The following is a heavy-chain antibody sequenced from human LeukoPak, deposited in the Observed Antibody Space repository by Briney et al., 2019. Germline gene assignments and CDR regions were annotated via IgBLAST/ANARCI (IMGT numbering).Heavy chain of an antibody. D-gene: IGHD1-20*01. J-gene: IGHJ3*02. CDR3: ARDHGITGTRRHDAFDI. Sequence: PGRSLRLSCAASGFTFDDYAMHWVRQAPGKGLEWVSGISWNSGSIGYADSVKGRFTISRDNAKNSLYLQMNSLRAEDTAVYYCARDHGITGTRRHDAFDIWGQGTMVTVSS. V-gene: IGHV3-9*01. CDR1: GFTFDDYA. CDR2: ISWNSGSI.